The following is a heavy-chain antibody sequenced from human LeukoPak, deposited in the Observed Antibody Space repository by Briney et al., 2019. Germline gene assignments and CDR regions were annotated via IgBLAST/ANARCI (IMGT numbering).Heavy chain of an antibody. D-gene: IGHD3-3*01. V-gene: IGHV1-18*01. CDR3: ARTIDDFWSGYTYYFDY. Sequence: GASVKVSCKASGYTFTSYGISWVRQAPGQGLEWMGRISAYNGNTNYAQKLQGRVTMTTDTSTSTAYMELRSLRSDDTAVYYCARTIDDFWSGYTYYFDYWGQGTLVTVSS. CDR1: GYTFTSYG. CDR2: ISAYNGNT. J-gene: IGHJ4*02.